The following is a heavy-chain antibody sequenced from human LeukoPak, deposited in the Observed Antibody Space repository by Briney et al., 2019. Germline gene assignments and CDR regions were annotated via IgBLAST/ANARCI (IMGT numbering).Heavy chain of an antibody. J-gene: IGHJ4*02. V-gene: IGHV3-23*01. CDR2: ITGSGGSI. Sequence: GGSLRLSCAASGFTFRLYVMTWVRQAPGKGLEWVPAITGSGGSIYYADSVRGRFTISRDNSKNTLYLQMRSLRAEDTAIYYCAHPSTPDYGGLDYWGQGTLVTVSS. CDR1: GFTFRLYV. D-gene: IGHD4-17*01. CDR3: AHPSTPDYGGLDY.